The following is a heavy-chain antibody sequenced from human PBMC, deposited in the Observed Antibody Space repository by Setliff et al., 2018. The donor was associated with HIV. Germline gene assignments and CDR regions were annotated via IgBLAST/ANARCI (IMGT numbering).Heavy chain of an antibody. CDR2: ISPSGDRT. V-gene: IGHV1-46*01. Sequence: ASVKVSCKASGYAFTSQFMHWVRQAPGQGLEWMGIISPSGDRTTYAQRFRGRITITADTSTDTAYMELNSLRSEDTAMYYCATLDYYGSQTYNLALHYWGQGTLVTVSS. CDR3: ATLDYYGSQTYNLALHY. D-gene: IGHD3-10*01. J-gene: IGHJ4*02. CDR1: GYAFTSQF.